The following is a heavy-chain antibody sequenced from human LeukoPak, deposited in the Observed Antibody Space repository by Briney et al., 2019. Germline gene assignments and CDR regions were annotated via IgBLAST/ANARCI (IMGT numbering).Heavy chain of an antibody. J-gene: IGHJ4*02. CDR2: IIPIFGTA. CDR3: AKDRSRTQPIWFGDHPPYYFDY. CDR1: GGTFSSYA. V-gene: IGHV1-69*01. D-gene: IGHD3-10*01. Sequence: ASVKVSCKASGGTFSSYAISWVRQAPGQGLEWMGGIIPIFGTANYAQKFQGRVTITADESTSTAYMELSSLRSEDTAVYYCAKDRSRTQPIWFGDHPPYYFDYWGQGTLVTVSS.